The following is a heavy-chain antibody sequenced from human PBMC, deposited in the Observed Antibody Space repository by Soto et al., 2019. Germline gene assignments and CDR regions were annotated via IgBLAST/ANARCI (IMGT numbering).Heavy chain of an antibody. CDR3: ARATSGSFDALDM. D-gene: IGHD1-26*01. CDR2: IWYDGSIK. Sequence: QVQLVESGGGVVQPGRSLRLSCAASGFTFGIYGMHWVRQAPGKGLEWVAVIWYDGSIKYHADAVKGRFTSPRDNSKNTVYLQMNSLRDEDTAVYYCARATSGSFDALDMWGQGTMVTVSS. V-gene: IGHV3-33*01. J-gene: IGHJ3*02. CDR1: GFTFGIYG.